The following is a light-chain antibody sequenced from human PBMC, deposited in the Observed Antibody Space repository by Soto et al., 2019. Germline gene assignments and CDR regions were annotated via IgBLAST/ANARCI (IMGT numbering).Light chain of an antibody. CDR2: LAS. J-gene: IGKJ1*01. Sequence: EIVLTQSPGTLSLSPGERATLSCRASQSVTNNYLAWYQQKAGQAPRLLIYLASNRAAGTPDRFSGSGSGADFTLTISRLEPEDFAVYFCQQYGSSPWTFGQGTKVDMK. V-gene: IGKV3-20*01. CDR1: QSVTNNY. CDR3: QQYGSSPWT.